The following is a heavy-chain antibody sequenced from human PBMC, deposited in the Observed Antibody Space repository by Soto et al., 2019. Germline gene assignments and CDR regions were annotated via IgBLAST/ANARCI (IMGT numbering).Heavy chain of an antibody. Sequence: PGESLKISCKGSGYSFTSYWIGWVRQMPVKGLEWMGIIYPGDSDTRYSPSFQGQVTISADKSISTAYLQWSSLKASDTAMYYCARFLMGSYYGMDVWGKGTTVTVSS. CDR2: IYPGDSDT. V-gene: IGHV5-51*01. CDR1: GYSFTSYW. D-gene: IGHD3-3*01. J-gene: IGHJ6*04. CDR3: ARFLMGSYYGMDV.